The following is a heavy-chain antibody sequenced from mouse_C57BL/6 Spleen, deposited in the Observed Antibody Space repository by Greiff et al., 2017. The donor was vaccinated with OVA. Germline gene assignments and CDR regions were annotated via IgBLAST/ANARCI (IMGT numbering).Heavy chain of an antibody. Sequence: QVQLQQPGAELVKPGASVKLSCQASGYTFTRYWMQWVKQRPGQGLAWIGEIDPSDSYTNYNQKFKGKATLTVDTSSSTAYMQLSSLTSEDSAVYYCARSLYDGYYPFAYWGQGTLVTVSA. CDR3: ARSLYDGYYPFAY. CDR2: IDPSDSYT. V-gene: IGHV1-50*01. D-gene: IGHD2-3*01. J-gene: IGHJ3*01. CDR1: GYTFTRYW.